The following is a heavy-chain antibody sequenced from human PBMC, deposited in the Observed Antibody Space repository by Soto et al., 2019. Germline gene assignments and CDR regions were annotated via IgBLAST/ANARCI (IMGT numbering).Heavy chain of an antibody. D-gene: IGHD3-9*01. CDR2: INPNGGNT. Sequence: ASVKVSCKASGYTFIKYGIAWVRQAPGQGLEWMGIINPNGGNTSYAQTFQGRVTMTRDTSTSTVYMELSSLRSEDTAVYYCARDLWVLRYFDWSNYFDYWGQGTLVTVSS. CDR3: ARDLWVLRYFDWSNYFDY. J-gene: IGHJ4*02. V-gene: IGHV1-46*03. CDR1: GYTFIKYG.